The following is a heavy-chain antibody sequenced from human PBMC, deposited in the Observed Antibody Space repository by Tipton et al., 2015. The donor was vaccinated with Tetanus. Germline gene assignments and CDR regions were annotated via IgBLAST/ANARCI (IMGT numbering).Heavy chain of an antibody. CDR3: ARPGVGGYTGYYFDF. Sequence: TLSLTCTVSGDSISRGGYFWNWIRQRPGKGPEWIGYIYYSGSPYYNPTLKSRVTISVDTSKNQFSLKLDSVTAADAAVYYCARPGVGGYTGYYFDFWGQGTLVAVSS. CDR1: GDSISRGGYF. D-gene: IGHD5-12*01. V-gene: IGHV4-30-2*03. J-gene: IGHJ4*02. CDR2: IYYSGSP.